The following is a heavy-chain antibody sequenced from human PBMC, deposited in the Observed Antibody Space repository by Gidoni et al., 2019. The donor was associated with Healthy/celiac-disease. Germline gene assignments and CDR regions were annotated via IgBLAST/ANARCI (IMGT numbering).Heavy chain of an antibody. CDR1: GGSISSGGYY. CDR2: LYYIGST. V-gene: IGHV4-31*03. Sequence: QVQLQESGPGLVKPSQTLSHTCTFSGGSISSGGYYWGWIRQHPGKGLEWIGYLYYIGSTYYNPSLKSRVTISVDTSKNQFSLKLSSVTAADTAVYYCARDRRATMVRGVIKGGFFYYWGQGTLVTVSS. J-gene: IGHJ4*02. D-gene: IGHD3-10*01. CDR3: ARDRRATMVRGVIKGGFFYY.